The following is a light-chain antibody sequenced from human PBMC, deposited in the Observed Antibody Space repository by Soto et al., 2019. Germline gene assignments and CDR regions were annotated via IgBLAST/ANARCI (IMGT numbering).Light chain of an antibody. CDR2: AAS. V-gene: IGKV1-39*01. J-gene: IGKJ3*01. CDR1: QSISNY. CDR3: QQSFTTLFT. Sequence: DIQMTQSRSSLSASVGDRVTITCRASQSISNYLNWYQQKPGKAPKLLIYAASSLQSGVPSRFSGSGSGTDFTLTISSLQPEDFATYSCQQSFTTLFTFGPGTNVDIK.